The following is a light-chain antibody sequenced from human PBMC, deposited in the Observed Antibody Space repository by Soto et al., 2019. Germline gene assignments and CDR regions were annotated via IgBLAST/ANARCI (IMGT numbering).Light chain of an antibody. CDR2: DVS. V-gene: IGLV2-14*01. J-gene: IGLJ1*01. CDR3: SSYTSSSTLYV. CDR1: SSDVGGYNY. Sequence: QSVLTQPASVSGSPGQSITISCTGTSSDVGGYNYVSWYQQHPGKANKLMIYDVSNRPSGVSNSFTGSKSGKTASLTISGLQAEDEADYYCSSYTSSSTLYVFGTGTKVTVL.